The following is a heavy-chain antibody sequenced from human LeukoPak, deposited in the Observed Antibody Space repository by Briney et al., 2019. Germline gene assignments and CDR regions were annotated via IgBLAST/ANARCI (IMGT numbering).Heavy chain of an antibody. D-gene: IGHD3-22*01. V-gene: IGHV3-15*01. Sequence: GGSLRLSCAASGFTLNNAWMSWVRQAPRKGLEWLGRIKRETDGGTIDYAAPVKGRFTISRDDSRNTLYLQMDSLKIEDTAVYYCTTDRYYDNSELQFQHWGQGTLVTVSS. CDR2: IKRETDGGTI. CDR1: GFTLNNAW. J-gene: IGHJ1*01. CDR3: TTDRYYDNSELQFQH.